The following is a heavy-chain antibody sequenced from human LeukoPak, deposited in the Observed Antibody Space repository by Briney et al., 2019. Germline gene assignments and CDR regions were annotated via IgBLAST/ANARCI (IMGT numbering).Heavy chain of an antibody. CDR2: INWNSGSI. D-gene: IGHD6-19*01. V-gene: IGHV3-9*01. CDR1: GFTFDDSA. J-gene: IGHJ5*02. Sequence: GRSLRLSCAASGFTFDDSAMYRVRQAPGKGLEWVSGINWNSGSIGYADSVKGRFTISRDNAKNSLHLQMNSLRIEDTALYYCAKGLSASGGLDPWGQGTLVTVSS. CDR3: AKGLSASGGLDP.